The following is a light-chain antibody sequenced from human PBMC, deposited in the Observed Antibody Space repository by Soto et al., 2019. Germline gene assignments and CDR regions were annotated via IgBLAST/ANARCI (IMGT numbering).Light chain of an antibody. J-gene: IGLJ2*01. Sequence: QSVLTQPPSASGSPGQSVTISCTGTSSDVGASDYVSWYQQHPGKAPKLMIYEVSKRPSGVPARFSGSKSGNTASLTVSGLQAEDEADYYCSSYAGSNNLIFGGGTKVTVL. CDR3: SSYAGSNNLI. CDR1: SSDVGASDY. V-gene: IGLV2-8*01. CDR2: EVS.